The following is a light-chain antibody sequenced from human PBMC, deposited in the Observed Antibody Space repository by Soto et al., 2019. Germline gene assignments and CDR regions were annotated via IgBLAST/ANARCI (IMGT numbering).Light chain of an antibody. CDR2: GAS. Sequence: EIVLTQSPGTLSLSPGERATLSCRASQSVSSSYLAWYQQKPGQAPRLPIYGASSRATGIPDRFSGSGSGTDFTLTISRLEPEDFGVYYCQQYGSSPWTFGQGTKVDIK. V-gene: IGKV3-20*01. CDR3: QQYGSSPWT. J-gene: IGKJ1*01. CDR1: QSVSSSY.